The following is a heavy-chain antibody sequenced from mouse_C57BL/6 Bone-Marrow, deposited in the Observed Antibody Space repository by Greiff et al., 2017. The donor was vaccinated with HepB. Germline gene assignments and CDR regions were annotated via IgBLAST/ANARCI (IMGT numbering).Heavy chain of an antibody. D-gene: IGHD2-4*01. CDR1: GYTFTSYW. V-gene: IGHV1-69*01. CDR3: ARERAYYDYWYVDV. Sequence: QVQLQQPGAELVMPGASVKLSCKASGYTFTSYWMHWVKQRPGQGLEWIGEIDPSDSYTNYNQKFKGKSTLTVDKSSSTAYMQLSSLTSEDSAVYYCARERAYYDYWYVDVWGTGTTVTVSP. J-gene: IGHJ1*03. CDR2: IDPSDSYT.